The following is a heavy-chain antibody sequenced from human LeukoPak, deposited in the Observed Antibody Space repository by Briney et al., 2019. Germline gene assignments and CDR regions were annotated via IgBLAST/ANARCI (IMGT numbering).Heavy chain of an antibody. Sequence: ASVRVSCKASGYTFTGYYMHWVRQAPGQGLEWMGWINLNSGGTNYAQKFQGRVTMTRDTSISTAYMELSRLGSDDTAVYYCARDPVWSIAAAEYYFDYWGQGTLVTVSS. J-gene: IGHJ4*02. CDR2: INLNSGGT. CDR3: ARDPVWSIAAAEYYFDY. V-gene: IGHV1-2*02. CDR1: GYTFTGYY. D-gene: IGHD6-13*01.